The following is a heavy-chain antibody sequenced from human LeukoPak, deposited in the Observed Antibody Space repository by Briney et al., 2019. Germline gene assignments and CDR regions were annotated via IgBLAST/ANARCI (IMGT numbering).Heavy chain of an antibody. V-gene: IGHV4-59*01. CDR3: ARDRGLLWFGELPDY. J-gene: IGHJ4*02. CDR1: GGSISSYY. D-gene: IGHD3-10*01. Sequence: SETLSLTCTVSGGSISSYYWSWIRQPPGKGLEWIGYIYYSGSTNYNPSLKSRVIISVDTSKNQFSLKLSSVTAADTAVYYCARDRGLLWFGELPDYWGQGTLVTVSS. CDR2: IYYSGST.